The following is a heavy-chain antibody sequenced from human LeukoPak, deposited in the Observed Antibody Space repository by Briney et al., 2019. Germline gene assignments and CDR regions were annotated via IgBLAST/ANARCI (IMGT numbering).Heavy chain of an antibody. D-gene: IGHD3-10*01. Sequence: GESLKISCKGSGYSLTSYWIGWVRQMPGKGLEWMGIIYPGDSDTRYSPSFQGQVTISADKSISTAYLQWSSLKASDTAMYYCARHIRITIVRGVAAVSPDYWGQGTLVTVSS. V-gene: IGHV5-51*01. CDR1: GYSLTSYW. CDR2: IYPGDSDT. J-gene: IGHJ4*02. CDR3: ARHIRITIVRGVAAVSPDY.